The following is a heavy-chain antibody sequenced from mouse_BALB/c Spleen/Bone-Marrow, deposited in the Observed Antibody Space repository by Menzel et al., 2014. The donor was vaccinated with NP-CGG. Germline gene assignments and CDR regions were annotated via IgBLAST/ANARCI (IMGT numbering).Heavy chain of an antibody. CDR3: ARRGYGYGFAY. CDR1: GYTFTSYW. D-gene: IGHD1-2*01. V-gene: IGHV1-69*02. J-gene: IGHJ3*01. Sequence: VQLQQSGAELVKPGAPVKLSCKASGYTFTSYWMNWVKQRPGRGLEWIGRIDPSDSETHYDQKFKDKATLTVDKPSSTAYIQLSSLTSEDSAVYYCARRGYGYGFAYWGQGTLVTVSA. CDR2: IDPSDSET.